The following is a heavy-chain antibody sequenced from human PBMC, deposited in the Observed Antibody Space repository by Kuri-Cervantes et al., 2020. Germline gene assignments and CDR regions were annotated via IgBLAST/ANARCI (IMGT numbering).Heavy chain of an antibody. CDR3: ARARRVELWNDFDY. CDR2: IIPMFGTA. D-gene: IGHD1-7*01. CDR1: GGTFSSYA. V-gene: IGHV1-69*05. Sequence: SVKVSCKASGGTFSSYAISWVRQAPGQGLEWMGGIIPMFGTANYAQKFQGRVTITRNTSISTAYMEMSSLRSEDTAVYYCARARRVELWNDFDYWGQGTLVTVSS. J-gene: IGHJ4*02.